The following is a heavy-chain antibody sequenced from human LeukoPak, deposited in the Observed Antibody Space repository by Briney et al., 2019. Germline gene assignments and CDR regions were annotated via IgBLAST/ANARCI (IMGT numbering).Heavy chain of an antibody. V-gene: IGHV4-34*10. J-gene: IGHJ4*02. D-gene: IGHD1-1*01. CDR3: ARYVPVRTGTTRASFDY. CDR2: ISHSGTT. Sequence: ASETLSLTCAVYGGSFSDYDWSWIRQPPGKGLEWIGEISHSGTTNCDPSLKSRISMSMDTSRSQFSLNLRSVTAADTAVYYCARYVPVRTGTTRASFDYWGLGTLVTVSS. CDR1: GGSFSDYD.